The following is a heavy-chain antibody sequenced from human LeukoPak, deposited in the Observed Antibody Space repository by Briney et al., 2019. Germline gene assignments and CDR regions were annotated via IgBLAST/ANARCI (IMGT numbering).Heavy chain of an antibody. J-gene: IGHJ3*02. D-gene: IGHD3-22*01. Sequence: SETLSLTCTVSGGSISSGDYYWSWIRQPPGKGLEWIGYIYYSGSTYYNPSLKSRVTISVDTSKNQFSLKLSSVTAADTAVYFCARSPRIYMIGTHAFDIWGQGTMVTVSS. CDR1: GGSISSGDYY. CDR3: ARSPRIYMIGTHAFDI. CDR2: IYYSGST. V-gene: IGHV4-30-4*01.